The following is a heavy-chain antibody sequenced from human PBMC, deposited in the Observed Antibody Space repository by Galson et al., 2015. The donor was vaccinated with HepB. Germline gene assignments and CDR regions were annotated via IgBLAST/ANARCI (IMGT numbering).Heavy chain of an antibody. CDR1: GFTFSSYA. J-gene: IGHJ4*02. CDR2: ISSNGGRT. CDR3: VKVTSLARPGPYYFDY. V-gene: IGHV3-64D*06. D-gene: IGHD2-2*01. Sequence: SLRLSCAASGFTFSSYAMHWVRQAPGKGLEYVSAISSNGGRTYYADSVKGRFTISRDNSKNTLYLQMSSLGAEDTAVYYCVKVTSLARPGPYYFDYSGQGTLVTVSS.